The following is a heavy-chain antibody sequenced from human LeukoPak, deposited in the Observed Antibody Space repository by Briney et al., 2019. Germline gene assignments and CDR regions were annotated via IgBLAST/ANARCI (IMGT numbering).Heavy chain of an antibody. J-gene: IGHJ6*04. CDR3: AKDRGVPAARGSYYYYGMDV. Sequence: GGSLRLSCAASGFTFSSYGMHWVRQAPGKGLEWAAVISYDGSNKYYADSVKGRFTISRDNSKNTLYLQMNSLRAEDTAVYYCAKDRGVPAARGSYYYYGMDVWGKGTTVTVSS. CDR1: GFTFSSYG. V-gene: IGHV3-30*18. D-gene: IGHD2-2*01. CDR2: ISYDGSNK.